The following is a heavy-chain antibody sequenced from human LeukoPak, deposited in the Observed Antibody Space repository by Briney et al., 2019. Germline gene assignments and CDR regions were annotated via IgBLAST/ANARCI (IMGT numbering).Heavy chain of an antibody. V-gene: IGHV1-69*13. CDR2: IIPIFGTA. CDR3: ASRGWLQFSYFDY. J-gene: IGHJ4*02. CDR1: GGTFSSYA. Sequence: ASVKVSCKASGGTFSSYAISWVRQAPGQGLEWMGGIIPIFGTANYAQKFQGRVTITADESTSTAYIELSSLRSEDTAVYYCASRGWLQFSYFDYWGQGTLVTVSS. D-gene: IGHD5-24*01.